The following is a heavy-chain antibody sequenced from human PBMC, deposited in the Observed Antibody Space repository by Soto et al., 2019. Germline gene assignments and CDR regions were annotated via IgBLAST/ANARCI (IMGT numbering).Heavy chain of an antibody. Sequence: PGESLKISCKGSGYSFTTYWIAWVRQMPGKGLEWMGIIYPGDSDSRYSPSFQGQVTISADKSISTAYLQWSSLKASDTAMYYCARRMTTAMYGAFDIWGQGTMVTVSS. V-gene: IGHV5-51*01. D-gene: IGHD4-17*01. CDR2: IYPGDSDS. J-gene: IGHJ3*02. CDR3: ARRMTTAMYGAFDI. CDR1: GYSFTTYW.